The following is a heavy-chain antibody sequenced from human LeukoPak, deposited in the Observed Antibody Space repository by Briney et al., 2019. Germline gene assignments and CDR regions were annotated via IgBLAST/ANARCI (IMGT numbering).Heavy chain of an antibody. Sequence: GGALRLSCAASGFAFRSQDMGWVRQAPGKGLEWVSAVSDSGDRTYYVDSVKGRFTISRDNSKNTLYLQMNSLRAEDTAVYYCAKSHYYGSGSSRGAFDIWGQGTLVTVSS. J-gene: IGHJ3*02. CDR2: VSDSGDRT. CDR1: GFAFRSQD. D-gene: IGHD3-10*01. CDR3: AKSHYYGSGSSRGAFDI. V-gene: IGHV3-23*01.